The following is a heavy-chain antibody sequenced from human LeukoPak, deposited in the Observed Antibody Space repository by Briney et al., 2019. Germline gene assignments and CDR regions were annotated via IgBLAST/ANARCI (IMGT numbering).Heavy chain of an antibody. J-gene: IGHJ3*02. Sequence: ASVKVSCKASGYTFTSYDINWVRQATGQGLEWMGWMNPNSGNTGYAQKFQGRVTITRNTSISTAYMELSSLRSEDTAVYYCARGRGYCSSTSCYDDAFDIWGQGTMVTVSS. CDR2: MNPNSGNT. CDR3: ARGRGYCSSTSCYDDAFDI. CDR1: GYTFTSYD. D-gene: IGHD2-2*01. V-gene: IGHV1-8*03.